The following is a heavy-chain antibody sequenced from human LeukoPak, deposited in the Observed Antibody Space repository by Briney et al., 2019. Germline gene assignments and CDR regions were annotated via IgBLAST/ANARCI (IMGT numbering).Heavy chain of an antibody. CDR2: IYHSGST. CDR3: ARIRSGGGVVIIRSNYYYMDV. D-gene: IGHD3-3*01. Sequence: PSETLSLTCTVSGYSICSGYYWGWIRQPPGKGLEWIGSIYHSGSTYYNPSLKSRVTISVDTSKNQFSLKLSSVTAADTAVYYCARIRSGGGVVIIRSNYYYMDVWGKGTTVTVSS. J-gene: IGHJ6*03. CDR1: GYSICSGYY. V-gene: IGHV4-38-2*02.